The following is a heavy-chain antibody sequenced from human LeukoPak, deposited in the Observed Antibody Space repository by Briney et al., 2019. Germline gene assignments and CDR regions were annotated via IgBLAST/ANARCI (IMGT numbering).Heavy chain of an antibody. CDR1: GYTFTSYG. Sequence: ASVKVSCKASGYTFTSYGISWVRQAPGQGLEWMGWISAYNGNTNYAQKLQGRVTMTTDTSTSTAYMELRSLRSDDTAVYYCARAARKPSLRYFGWFQIGPFDYWGQGTLVTVSS. CDR3: ARAARKPSLRYFGWFQIGPFDY. CDR2: ISAYNGNT. D-gene: IGHD3-9*01. J-gene: IGHJ4*02. V-gene: IGHV1-18*01.